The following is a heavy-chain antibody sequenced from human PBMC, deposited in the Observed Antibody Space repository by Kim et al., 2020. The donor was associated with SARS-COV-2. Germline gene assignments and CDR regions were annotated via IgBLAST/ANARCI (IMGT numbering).Heavy chain of an antibody. D-gene: IGHD3-22*01. V-gene: IGHV3-21*01. CDR2: ITSSSSI. Sequence: GGSLRLSCAASGFTFSSFSMNWVRQAPGKGLEWVSSITSSSSIYYADSVKGRFTITRDNAKNSLYLQMDSLRAEDTAVYYCARAPYSDTSGSYSNWGQGTLVTVSS. CDR3: ARAPYSDTSGSYSN. J-gene: IGHJ4*02. CDR1: GFTFSSFS.